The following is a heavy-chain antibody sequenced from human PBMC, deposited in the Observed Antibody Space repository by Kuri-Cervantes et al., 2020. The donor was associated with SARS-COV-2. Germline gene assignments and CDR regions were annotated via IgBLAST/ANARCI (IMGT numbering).Heavy chain of an antibody. J-gene: IGHJ4*02. CDR1: GGSISSGSYY. Sequence: SETLSLTCTVSGGSISSGSYYWSWIRQPAGKGLEWIGHIYTSGSTNYNPSLKSRVTISVDTSKNQFSLKLSSVTAADTAVYYCARARYYDFWSGYYTVGGLFDYWGQGTLVTVSS. V-gene: IGHV4-61*09. D-gene: IGHD3-3*01. CDR2: IYTSGST. CDR3: ARARYYDFWSGYYTVGGLFDY.